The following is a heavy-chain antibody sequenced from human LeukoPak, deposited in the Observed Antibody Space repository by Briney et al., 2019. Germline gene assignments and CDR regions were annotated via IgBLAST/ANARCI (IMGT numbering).Heavy chain of an antibody. V-gene: IGHV4-4*07. CDR1: GDPISSYY. CDR2: IDISGST. Sequence: SETLSLTCTVSGDPISSYYLSWIRQPAGKGLEWIGRIDISGSTNYNPSLKSRLTMSIDTSKNQFSLKLNSVTAADTAVYYCARSYSSSWYNLLGFWGQGTLVTVSS. CDR3: ARSYSSSWYNLLGF. D-gene: IGHD6-13*01. J-gene: IGHJ5*01.